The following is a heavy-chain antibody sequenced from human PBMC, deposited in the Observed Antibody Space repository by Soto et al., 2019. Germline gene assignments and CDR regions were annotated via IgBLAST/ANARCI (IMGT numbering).Heavy chain of an antibody. CDR2: ISYDGSDE. Sequence: GGSLRLSCAASGFTFSSHAMHWVRQAPGKGLEWVAFISYDGSDEYYPDSVRGQFTISRDNSKNTLYLQMNSLRPEDTALYHCARGAAGDTAMVEFDYWGQGTLVTVSS. D-gene: IGHD5-18*01. J-gene: IGHJ4*02. V-gene: IGHV3-30-3*01. CDR3: ARGAAGDTAMVEFDY. CDR1: GFTFSSHA.